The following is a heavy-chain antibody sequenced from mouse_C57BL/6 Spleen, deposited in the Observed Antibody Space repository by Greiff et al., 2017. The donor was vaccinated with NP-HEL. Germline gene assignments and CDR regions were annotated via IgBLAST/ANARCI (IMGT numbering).Heavy chain of an antibody. CDR1: GFTFSSYA. Sequence: DVQLVESGGGLVKPGGSLKLSCAASGFTFSSYAMSWVRQTPEKRLEWVATISDGGSYTYYPDNVKGRFTISRDNAKNNLYLQMSHLKSEDTAMYYCARDAGYYPRWYFDVWGTGTTVTVSA. V-gene: IGHV5-4*01. CDR2: ISDGGSYT. CDR3: ARDAGYYPRWYFDV. D-gene: IGHD2-3*01. J-gene: IGHJ1*03.